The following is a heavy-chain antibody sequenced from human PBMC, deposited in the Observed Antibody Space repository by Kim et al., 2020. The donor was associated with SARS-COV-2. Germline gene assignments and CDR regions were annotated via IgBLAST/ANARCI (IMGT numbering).Heavy chain of an antibody. D-gene: IGHD2-15*01. J-gene: IGHJ6*02. V-gene: IGHV1-3*01. CDR2: INGGDGNR. Sequence: SVKVSCKTSGYNFIHYAIQWVRQAPGHRPEWVGWINGGDGNRLYSQKFRDRVTITRVTSADTAYMELSSLGSEDTAVYYCARSRISVTPRGYYGLDVWG. CDR3: ARSRISVTPRGYYGLDV. CDR1: GYNFIHYA.